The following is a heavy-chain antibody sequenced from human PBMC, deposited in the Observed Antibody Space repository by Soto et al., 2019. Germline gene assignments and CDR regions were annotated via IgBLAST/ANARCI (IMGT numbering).Heavy chain of an antibody. Sequence: ASVKVSCKASGYTFTSYGISWVRQSPGQGLEWLGILSPKGGSTSFAQKFQGRVTMTRDTSTSTVYMELSSLRSEDTAVYYCARVYCSGGSCYSIDYWGQGTLVTVSS. D-gene: IGHD2-15*01. CDR2: LSPKGGST. CDR3: ARVYCSGGSCYSIDY. V-gene: IGHV1-46*03. CDR1: GYTFTSYG. J-gene: IGHJ4*02.